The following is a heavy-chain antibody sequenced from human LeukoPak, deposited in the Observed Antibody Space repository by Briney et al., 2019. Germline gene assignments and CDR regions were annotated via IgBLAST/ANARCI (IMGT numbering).Heavy chain of an antibody. V-gene: IGHV3-23*01. CDR3: AKDQYSSSSGDFFDY. J-gene: IGHJ4*02. D-gene: IGHD6-6*01. Sequence: GGSLRLSCAASGFTFSSYAMSWVRQAPGKGLEWVSDISGSGGSTYYEDSVKGRFTISRDNSKNTLYLQMNSLRAEDTAVYYCAKDQYSSSSGDFFDYWGQGTLVTVSS. CDR1: GFTFSSYA. CDR2: ISGSGGST.